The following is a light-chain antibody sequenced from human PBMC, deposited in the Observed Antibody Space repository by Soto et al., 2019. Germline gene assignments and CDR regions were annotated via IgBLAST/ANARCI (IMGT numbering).Light chain of an antibody. J-gene: IGKJ5*01. CDR2: GAS. CDR1: QSVSSN. Sequence: EIVMTPSPATLSVSPVERATLSCGASQSVSSNLAWYQQKPGQAPRLLIYGASTRATGIPARFSGSGSGTDFTLTISRLEPEDFAVYYCQQYGGSPITFGQGTRLEIK. V-gene: IGKV3-15*01. CDR3: QQYGGSPIT.